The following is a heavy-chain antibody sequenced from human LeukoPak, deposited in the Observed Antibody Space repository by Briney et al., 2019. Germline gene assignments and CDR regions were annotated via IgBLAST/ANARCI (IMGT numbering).Heavy chain of an antibody. CDR1: GGSISSSSYY. V-gene: IGHV4-61*02. D-gene: IGHD3-10*01. CDR3: ASGGSGSYYYYYYMDV. Sequence: SETLSLTCTVSGGSISSSSYYWGWIRQPAGKGLEWIGRIYTSGSTNYNPSLKSRVTMSVDTSKNQFSLKLSSVTAADTAVHYCASGGSGSYYYYYYMDVWGKGTTVTVSS. J-gene: IGHJ6*03. CDR2: IYTSGST.